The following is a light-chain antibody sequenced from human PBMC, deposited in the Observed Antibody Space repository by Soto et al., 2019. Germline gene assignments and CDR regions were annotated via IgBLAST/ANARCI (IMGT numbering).Light chain of an antibody. Sequence: EIVLTQSPATLSLSPGERATLSCRASQSVSSYLAWYQQKPGQAPRILIYDASNRATGIPARLSGSGSGTDFTLTISSLEPEDFAVYYCQQRSNWPTFGQGTKVDIK. V-gene: IGKV3-11*01. CDR3: QQRSNWPT. J-gene: IGKJ1*01. CDR1: QSVSSY. CDR2: DAS.